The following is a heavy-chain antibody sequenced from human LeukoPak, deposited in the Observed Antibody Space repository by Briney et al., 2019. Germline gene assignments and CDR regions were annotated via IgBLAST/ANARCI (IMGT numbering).Heavy chain of an antibody. Sequence: GGSLRLSCAASGFTFSDYYMSWIRQAPGKGLEWVSYISSSSSYTNYADSVKGRFTISRDNAKNSLYLQMSSLRAEDTAVYYCARVGRGSYGAFDIWGQGTMVTVSS. CDR1: GFTFSDYY. V-gene: IGHV3-11*06. CDR2: ISSSSSYT. CDR3: ARVGRGSYGAFDI. J-gene: IGHJ3*02. D-gene: IGHD4-17*01.